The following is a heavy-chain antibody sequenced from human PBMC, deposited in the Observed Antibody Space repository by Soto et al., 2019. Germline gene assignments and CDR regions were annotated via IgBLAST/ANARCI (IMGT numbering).Heavy chain of an antibody. CDR2: IYHSGST. J-gene: IGHJ4*02. V-gene: IGHV4-4*02. Sequence: LSLTCAVSGGSISSSNWWSWVRQPPGKGLEWIGEIYHSGSTNYNPSLKSRVTISVDKSKNQFSLKLSSVTAADTAVYYCARENSPYYDSSGYSYFDYWGQGTLVTVSS. CDR1: GGSISSSNW. D-gene: IGHD3-22*01. CDR3: ARENSPYYDSSGYSYFDY.